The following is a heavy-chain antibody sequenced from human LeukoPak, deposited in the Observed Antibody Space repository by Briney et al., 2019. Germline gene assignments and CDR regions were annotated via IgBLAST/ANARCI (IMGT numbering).Heavy chain of an antibody. Sequence: GGSLRLSCVASDFTFDFYWMTWVRQAPGKGLEWLANILPDGSQKYYVDSVKGRFTISRDNPRNSLYLQINNLRAEDTAVYYCGRLAHNAWYAIDFWGQGTLVTVSS. J-gene: IGHJ4*02. CDR2: ILPDGSQK. CDR3: GRLAHNAWYAIDF. V-gene: IGHV3-7*01. CDR1: DFTFDFYW. D-gene: IGHD2-2*01.